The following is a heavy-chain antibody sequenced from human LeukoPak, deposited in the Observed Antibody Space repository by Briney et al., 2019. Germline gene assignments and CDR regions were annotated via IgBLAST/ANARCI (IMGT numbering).Heavy chain of an antibody. D-gene: IGHD6-19*01. CDR3: ARQQWLPNWYFDL. CDR2: INHSGST. CDR1: GGSFSGYY. Sequence: PSETLSLTCAVYGGSFSGYYWSWFRKPPGKGLEWIGEINHSGSTNYNPSLKSRVTISVDTSKNQFSLKLSSVTAADTAVYYCARQQWLPNWYFDLWGRGTLVTVSS. V-gene: IGHV4-34*01. J-gene: IGHJ2*01.